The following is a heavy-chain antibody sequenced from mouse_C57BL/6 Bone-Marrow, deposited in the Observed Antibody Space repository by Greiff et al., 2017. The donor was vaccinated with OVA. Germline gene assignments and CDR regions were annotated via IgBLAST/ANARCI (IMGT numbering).Heavy chain of an antibody. CDR3: ARRSTVVASDY. CDR1: GFTFSSYG. CDR2: ISSGGSYT. V-gene: IGHV5-6*01. D-gene: IGHD1-1*01. Sequence: VQLQQSGGDLVKPGGSLKLSCAASGFTFSSYGMSWVRQTPDKRLEWVATISSGGSYTYYPDSVKGRFTISRDNAKNTLYLQMSSLKSEDTAMYYCARRSTVVASDYWGQGTTLTVSS. J-gene: IGHJ2*01.